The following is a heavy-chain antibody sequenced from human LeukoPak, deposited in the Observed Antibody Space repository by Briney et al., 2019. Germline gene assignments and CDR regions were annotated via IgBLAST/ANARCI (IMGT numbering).Heavy chain of an antibody. CDR3: ARDKSHYYDSSGVIRF. V-gene: IGHV1-46*01. J-gene: IGHJ4*02. CDR2: INPSDGST. CDR1: GYTFINYY. D-gene: IGHD3-22*01. Sequence: ASVKVSCKASGYTFINYYLLWVRQAPGQGLEWLGIINPSDGSTKYAQKFQGRVNMTRDTSTSTVYMELSSLRSADTAIFYCARDKSHYYDSSGVIRFWGQGTLVTVSS.